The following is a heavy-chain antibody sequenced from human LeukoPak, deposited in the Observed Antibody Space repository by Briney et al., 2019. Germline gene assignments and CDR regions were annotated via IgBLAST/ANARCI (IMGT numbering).Heavy chain of an antibody. V-gene: IGHV3-7*01. D-gene: IGHD3-22*01. CDR2: IKQDGSEK. CDR1: GFTVSSNY. Sequence: TGGSLRLSCAASGFTVSSNYMSWVRQAPGKGLEWVANIKQDGSEKYYVDSVKGRFTISRDNAKNSLYLQMNSLRAEDTAVYYCARWPRDDTYYYDSSGYYGFDYWGQGTLVTVSS. CDR3: ARWPRDDTYYYDSSGYYGFDY. J-gene: IGHJ4*02.